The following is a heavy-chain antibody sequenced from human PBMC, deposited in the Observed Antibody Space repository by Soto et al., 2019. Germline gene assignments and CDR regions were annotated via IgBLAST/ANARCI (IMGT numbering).Heavy chain of an antibody. Sequence: TSETLSLTCTVSGGSISSGDYYWSWIRQPPGKGLEWIGYIYYSGSTYYNPSLKSRVTISVDTSKNQFSLKLSSVTAADTAVYYCARVRTALVRVDPWGQGTLVTVSS. CDR1: GGSISSGDYY. J-gene: IGHJ5*02. D-gene: IGHD2-21*02. CDR2: IYYSGST. V-gene: IGHV4-30-4*01. CDR3: ARVRTALVRVDP.